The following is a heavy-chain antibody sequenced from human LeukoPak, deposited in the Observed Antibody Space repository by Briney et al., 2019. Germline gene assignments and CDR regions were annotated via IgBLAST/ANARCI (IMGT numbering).Heavy chain of an antibody. CDR1: GFTFSSYS. V-gene: IGHV3-21*01. D-gene: IGHD3-22*01. CDR3: ARARPYYYDLYYFDY. Sequence: PGGSLRLSCAASGFTFSSYSMNWVRQAPGRGLEWVSSISSSRSYIYYADSVKGRFTISRDNAKNSLYLQMNSLRAEDTAVYYCARARPYYYDLYYFDYWGQGTLVTVSS. J-gene: IGHJ4*02. CDR2: ISSSRSYI.